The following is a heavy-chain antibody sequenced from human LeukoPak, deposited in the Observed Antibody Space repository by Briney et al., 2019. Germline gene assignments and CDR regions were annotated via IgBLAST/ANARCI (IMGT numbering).Heavy chain of an antibody. D-gene: IGHD1-26*01. Sequence: ASVKVSCKASGYTFTSYGIIWVRQAPGQGLEWMGWISAYNGNTNYAQKLQGRVTMTTDTSTSTAYMELRSLRSDDTAVYYCARALPSIVGATTSDYWGQGTLVTVSS. CDR1: GYTFTSYG. CDR3: ARALPSIVGATTSDY. V-gene: IGHV1-18*01. J-gene: IGHJ4*02. CDR2: ISAYNGNT.